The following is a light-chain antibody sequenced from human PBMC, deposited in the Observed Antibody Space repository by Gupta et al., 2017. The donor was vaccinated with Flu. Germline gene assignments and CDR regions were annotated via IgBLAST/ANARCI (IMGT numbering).Light chain of an antibody. CDR2: SNS. Sequence: QSVLTQPPSASGTPGQRVTISCFGSSSNIGSNTVSWYQQLPGTAPKLLIHSNSQRPSGVPDRFSGSKSGTSASLAISGLQSEDEADYYCATWDGSLNGWVFGGGTRLTVL. V-gene: IGLV1-44*01. J-gene: IGLJ3*02. CDR3: ATWDGSLNGWV. CDR1: SSNIGSNT.